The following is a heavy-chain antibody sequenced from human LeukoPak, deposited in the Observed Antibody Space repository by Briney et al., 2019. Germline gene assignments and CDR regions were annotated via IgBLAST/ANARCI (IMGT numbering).Heavy chain of an antibody. V-gene: IGHV3-23*01. CDR2: ISGSGGST. J-gene: IGHJ4*02. CDR3: AKNHYYDSSGWFDY. D-gene: IGHD3-22*01. CDR1: GFTFSNFA. Sequence: GGSLRLSCAASGFTFSNFAMSWVRQAPGKGLEWVSAISGSGGSTYYADSVKGRFTISRDNSKNTLYLQMNSLRAEDTAVYYCAKNHYYDSSGWFDYWGQGTLVTVSS.